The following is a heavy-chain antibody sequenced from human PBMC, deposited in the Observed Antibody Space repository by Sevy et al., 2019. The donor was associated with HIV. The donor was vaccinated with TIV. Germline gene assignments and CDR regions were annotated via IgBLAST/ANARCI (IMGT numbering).Heavy chain of an antibody. J-gene: IGHJ6*02. CDR1: GFPVSSSY. Sequence: GGSLRLSCAVSGFPVSSSYMNWVRQAPGKGLERVSVFYTGSKTDYADSVKGRFTMSRDNSKNTLYLQMNGLRAEDTAVYYCARDKNAYYYGLDVWGQGTTVTVSS. V-gene: IGHV3-53*01. CDR3: ARDKNAYYYGLDV. CDR2: FYTGSKT.